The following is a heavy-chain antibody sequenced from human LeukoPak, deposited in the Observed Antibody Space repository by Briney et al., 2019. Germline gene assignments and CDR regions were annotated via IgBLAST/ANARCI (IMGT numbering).Heavy chain of an antibody. CDR3: AKGSGYYYAKIYYFDY. Sequence: PGGTLRLSCAASGFTFSSYGMSWVRQAPGKGLEWVSAISGSGGSTYYADSVKGRFTISRDNSKNTLYLQMNSLRAEDTAVYYCAKGSGYYYAKIYYFDYWGQGTLVTVSS. V-gene: IGHV3-23*01. CDR2: ISGSGGST. CDR1: GFTFSSYG. D-gene: IGHD3-22*01. J-gene: IGHJ4*02.